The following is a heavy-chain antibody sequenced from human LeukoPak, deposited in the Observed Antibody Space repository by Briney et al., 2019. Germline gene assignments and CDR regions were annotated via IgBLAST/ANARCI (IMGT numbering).Heavy chain of an antibody. CDR2: IYHSGST. CDR3: ARVLIIPMVRGVIPDAFDI. Sequence: SETLSLTCAVSGSCISSGGYSWSWIRQPPGKGLEWIGYIYHSGSTYYYPSLKSRVTISVDRSKNQFSLKLSSVTAADTAVYYCARVLIIPMVRGVIPDAFDIWGQGTMVTVSS. V-gene: IGHV4-30-2*01. J-gene: IGHJ3*02. D-gene: IGHD3-10*01. CDR1: GSCISSGGYS.